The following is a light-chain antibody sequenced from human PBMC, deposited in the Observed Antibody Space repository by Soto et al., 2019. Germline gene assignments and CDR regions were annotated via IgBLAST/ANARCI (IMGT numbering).Light chain of an antibody. V-gene: IGLV1-40*01. Sequence: QSVLTQPPSVSEAPGQRVTISCTGRSSNIGAGFDVQWYQQLPGTAPKLLISGNNNRPSGVPDRFSGSKSGTSASLAITGLQAEDEADYYCQSYDSSLSTWVFGGGTKQTVL. CDR3: QSYDSSLSTWV. CDR2: GNN. J-gene: IGLJ3*02. CDR1: SSNIGAGFD.